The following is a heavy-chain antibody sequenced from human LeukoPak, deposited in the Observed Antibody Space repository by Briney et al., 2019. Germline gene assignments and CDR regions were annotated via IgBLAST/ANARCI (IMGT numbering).Heavy chain of an antibody. CDR2: VRGNGET. J-gene: IGHJ4*02. V-gene: IGHV3-23*01. D-gene: IGHD3-16*01. Sequence: GGSLRLSCAASGFSFSTFAMSWVRQGPATGLEWVSSVRGNGETLYADSVEGRFTLSSDSSRNTVYFQLNNLRVEDTAIYYCAKASWVSSTDAVRWGQGTLVTVSS. CDR3: AKASWVSSTDAVR. CDR1: GFSFSTFA.